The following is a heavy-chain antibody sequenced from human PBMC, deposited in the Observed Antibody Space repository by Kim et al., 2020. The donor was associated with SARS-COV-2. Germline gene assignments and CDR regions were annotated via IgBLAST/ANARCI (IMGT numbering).Heavy chain of an antibody. CDR2: INHSGST. D-gene: IGHD6-19*01. V-gene: IGHV4-34*01. CDR3: ARRPSPAIRGWYLAAQH. CDR1: GGSFSGYY. Sequence: SETLSLTCAVYGGSFSGYYWSWIRQPPGKGLEWIGEINHSGSTNYNPSLKSRVTMSVDTSKNQVSLKLSSVTAADTAAYYCARRPSPAIRGWYLAAQH. J-gene: IGHJ1*01.